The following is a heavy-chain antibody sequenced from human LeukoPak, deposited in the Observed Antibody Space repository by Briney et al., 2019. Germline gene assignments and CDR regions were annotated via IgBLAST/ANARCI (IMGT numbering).Heavy chain of an antibody. CDR1: GGTFSSYA. CDR3: ARPSIDFWSGYYTPFDY. CDR2: IIPIFGTA. Sequence: EASVKVSCKASGGTFSSYAISWVRQAPGQGLGWMGGIIPIFGTANYAQKFQGRVTITADESTSTAYMELSSLRSEDTAVYYCARPSIDFWSGYYTPFDYWGQGTLVTVSS. D-gene: IGHD3-3*01. V-gene: IGHV1-69*01. J-gene: IGHJ4*02.